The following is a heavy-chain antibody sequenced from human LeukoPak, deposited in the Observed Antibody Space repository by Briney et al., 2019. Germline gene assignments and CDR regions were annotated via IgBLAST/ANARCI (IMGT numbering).Heavy chain of an antibody. D-gene: IGHD1-26*01. V-gene: IGHV4-34*01. CDR2: INHRGST. CDR1: GESLSKYY. Sequence: SETLSLTCAVYGESLSKYYWTWIRQSPGKGLEWIGEINHRGSTNHNPSLKSRVTLSVDTSKHQSSLKLTSVTAADAAVYYCASSVGSTDYWGQGTLVTVSS. CDR3: ASSVGSTDY. J-gene: IGHJ4*02.